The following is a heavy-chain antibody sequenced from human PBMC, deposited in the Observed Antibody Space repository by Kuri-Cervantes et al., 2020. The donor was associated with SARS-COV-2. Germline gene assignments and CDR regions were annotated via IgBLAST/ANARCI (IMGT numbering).Heavy chain of an antibody. Sequence: GESLKISCAASGFTFSNAWMSWVRQAPGKGLEWVGFIRSKAYGGTTEYAASVKGRFTISRDDSKSIAYLQMNSLKTEDTAVYYCTRDDFWSGYYTSWGQGTLVTVSS. V-gene: IGHV3-49*04. J-gene: IGHJ5*02. D-gene: IGHD3-3*01. CDR1: GFTFSNAW. CDR3: TRDDFWSGYYTS. CDR2: IRSKAYGGTT.